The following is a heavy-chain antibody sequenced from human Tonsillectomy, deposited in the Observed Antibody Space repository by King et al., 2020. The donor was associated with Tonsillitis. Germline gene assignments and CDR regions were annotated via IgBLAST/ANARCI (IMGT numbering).Heavy chain of an antibody. CDR1: GDSISSYY. V-gene: IGHV4-59*01. CDR3: ARDEYTNGHDY. CDR2: IHSSGSA. Sequence: QLQESGPGLVKPSETLSLTCTVSGDSISSYYWSWIRQPPGKGLEWVGLIHSSGSATYNPSLKSRVTLSIDTSKNQFSLNLSSVTAADTAVYYCARDEYTNGHDYWGQGTLVTVSS. J-gene: IGHJ4*02. D-gene: IGHD6-6*01.